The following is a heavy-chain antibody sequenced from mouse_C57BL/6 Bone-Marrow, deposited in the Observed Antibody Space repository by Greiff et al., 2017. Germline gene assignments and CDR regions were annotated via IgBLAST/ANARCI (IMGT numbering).Heavy chain of an antibody. Sequence: VQLQQSGAELVRPGASVQLSCTASGFNIKDDYMHWVKPRPEQGLEWIGWIDPENGDTESASKFQGKATITADTSSNTAYLQLSSLTSEDTAVYYCTAYYYGSSYYFPYWYFDVWGTGTTVTVSS. D-gene: IGHD1-1*01. CDR1: GFNIKDDY. CDR2: IDPENGDT. V-gene: IGHV14-4*01. J-gene: IGHJ1*03. CDR3: TAYYYGSSYYFPYWYFDV.